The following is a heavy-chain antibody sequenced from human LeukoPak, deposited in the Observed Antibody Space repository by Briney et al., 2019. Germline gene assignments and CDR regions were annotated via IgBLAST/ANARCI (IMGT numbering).Heavy chain of an antibody. CDR2: ISTYNGDT. J-gene: IGHJ3*02. Sequence: EASVKVSCKASGYTFTSYGISWVRQAPGQGLEWMGWISTYNGDTNYAQKLQGRVTMTTDTSTSTAYMELRSLRSDDTAVYYCARVNADDAFDIWGQGTMVTVSS. CDR3: ARVNADDAFDI. CDR1: GYTFTSYG. V-gene: IGHV1-18*01.